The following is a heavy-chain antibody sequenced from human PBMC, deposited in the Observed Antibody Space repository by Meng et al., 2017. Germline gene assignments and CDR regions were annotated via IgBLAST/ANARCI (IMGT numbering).Heavy chain of an antibody. Sequence: ASVKVSCKASGYTFTSYYMHWVRQAPGQGLKWMGIINPSGGSTSYAQKFQGRVTMTRDTSASTVYMELSSMRSEDTAVYYCERDKQLALPPAWAAFDIWGQGTMVTVSS. CDR1: GYTFTSYY. J-gene: IGHJ3*02. D-gene: IGHD6-13*01. CDR3: ERDKQLALPPAWAAFDI. CDR2: INPSGGST. V-gene: IGHV1-46*01.